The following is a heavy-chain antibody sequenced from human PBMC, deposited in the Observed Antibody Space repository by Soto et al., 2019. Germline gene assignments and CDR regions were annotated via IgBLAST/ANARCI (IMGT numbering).Heavy chain of an antibody. Sequence: SETLSLTXAVSGGSISSGGYSWSWIRQPPGKGLEWIGYIYHSGSTYYNPSLKSRVTISVDRSKNQFSLKLSSVTAADTAVYYCARGYYDSSGYYLEYWGQGTLVTVSS. CDR1: GGSISSGGYS. CDR3: ARGYYDSSGYYLEY. J-gene: IGHJ4*02. D-gene: IGHD3-22*01. CDR2: IYHSGST. V-gene: IGHV4-30-2*01.